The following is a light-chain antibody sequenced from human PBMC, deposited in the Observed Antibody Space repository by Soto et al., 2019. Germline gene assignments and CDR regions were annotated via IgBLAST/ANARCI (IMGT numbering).Light chain of an antibody. CDR1: SGHSNYA. CDR3: QTWGTGFHVL. J-gene: IGLJ2*01. Sequence: QPVLTQSPSVSASLGASVKLTCTLSSGHSNYAIAWHQQQPERGPRYLMKVISDGSHIKGDEIPDRFSGSSAGAERYLTSASHQSEDEADYYCQTWGTGFHVLFGGGTKLTVL. V-gene: IGLV4-69*01. CDR2: VISDGSH.